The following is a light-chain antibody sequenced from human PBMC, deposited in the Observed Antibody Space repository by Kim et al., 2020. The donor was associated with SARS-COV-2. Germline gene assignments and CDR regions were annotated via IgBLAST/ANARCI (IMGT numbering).Light chain of an antibody. Sequence: GKTVTISCTRSSGSIAGNYVEWYQQRPGSAPTTVIYEDNQRPPGVPDRFSGSIDSSSNSASLTIAGLKTEDEADYYCQSYDISKVVFGGGTQLTVL. V-gene: IGLV6-57*03. J-gene: IGLJ2*01. CDR2: EDN. CDR1: SGSIAGNY. CDR3: QSYDISKVV.